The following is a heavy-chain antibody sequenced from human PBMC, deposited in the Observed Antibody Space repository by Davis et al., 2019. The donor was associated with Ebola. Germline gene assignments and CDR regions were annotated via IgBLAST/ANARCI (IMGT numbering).Heavy chain of an antibody. J-gene: IGHJ5*01. Sequence: GESLKISCAASGFTFRSYDMHWVRQAPGKGLEWVSAFGSAGDTYYPVSVKGRFTISRENAKNSLYLQMNSLRAEDTAVYYCARAGFGSTWFDCWGQGILVTVSS. CDR2: FGSAGDT. V-gene: IGHV3-13*01. CDR3: ARAGFGSTWFDC. D-gene: IGHD6-13*01. CDR1: GFTFRSYD.